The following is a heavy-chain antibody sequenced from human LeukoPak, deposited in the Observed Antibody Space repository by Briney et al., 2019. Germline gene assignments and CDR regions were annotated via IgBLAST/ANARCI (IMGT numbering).Heavy chain of an antibody. CDR3: AKRNYFDY. V-gene: IGHV3-23*01. CDR1: GFTFSSYA. Sequence: SGGSLRLSCAASGFTFSSYAMSWLRQAPEKGLEWVSAISASGGSTYYADSVRGRFTISRDNSKNTLYVQMNSLRDEDTAVYYCAKRNYFDYWGQGTLVTVSS. J-gene: IGHJ4*02. CDR2: ISASGGST.